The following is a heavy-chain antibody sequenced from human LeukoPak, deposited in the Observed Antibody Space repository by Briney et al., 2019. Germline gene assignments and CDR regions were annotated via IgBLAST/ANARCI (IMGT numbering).Heavy chain of an antibody. D-gene: IGHD1-26*01. J-gene: IGHJ4*02. V-gene: IGHV5-51*01. CDR3: ARLGFSNSGSYLAPSDY. CDR2: IYPGDSVT. Sequence: GESLKISCKGSGYTFIRFWIGWVRPMPGKGLEWMGIIYPGDSVTRYSPSFQGQVTISVDKSISTAYLQWSSLKAPDTAVYYCARLGFSNSGSYLAPSDYWGQGTLVTVSS. CDR1: GYTFIRFW.